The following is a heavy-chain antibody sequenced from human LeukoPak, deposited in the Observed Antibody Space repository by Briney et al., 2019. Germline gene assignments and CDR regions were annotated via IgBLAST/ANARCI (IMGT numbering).Heavy chain of an antibody. CDR1: GFTFSNAW. J-gene: IGHJ4*02. CDR3: TTDFYDSSGSPDW. CDR2: IKSKTDGGTT. D-gene: IGHD3-22*01. Sequence: PGGSLRLSCAASGFTFSNAWVSWVRQAPGKGLEWVGRIKSKTDGGTTDYVAPMKGRFIISRDDSKNTLYLQMNSLKTEDTAVYYCTTDFYDSSGSPDWWGQGTLVTVSS. V-gene: IGHV3-15*01.